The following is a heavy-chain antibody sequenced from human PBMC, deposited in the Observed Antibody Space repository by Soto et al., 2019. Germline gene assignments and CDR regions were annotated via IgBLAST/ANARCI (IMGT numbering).Heavy chain of an antibody. D-gene: IGHD2-15*01. J-gene: IGHJ1*01. CDR2: IIPILGIA. V-gene: IGHV1-69*02. CDR1: GGTFSSNT. Sequence: SVKVSCKASGGTFSSNTISWVRQAPGQGLEWMGRIIPILGIANYAQKFRGRVTITADKSTSAAYMELSSLRSEDTAVYYCARGGYCSGGSCYQYFQHWGQGTLVTVSS. CDR3: ARGGYCSGGSCYQYFQH.